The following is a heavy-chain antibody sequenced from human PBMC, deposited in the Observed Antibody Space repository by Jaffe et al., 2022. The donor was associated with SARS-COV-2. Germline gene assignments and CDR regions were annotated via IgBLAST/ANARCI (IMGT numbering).Heavy chain of an antibody. D-gene: IGHD2-21*01. Sequence: EVQLVESGGGLVQPGGSLRLSCAASGFSFSSHWMQWVRQVPGKGLVWVSRINDDGSYSDYADSVKGRFTISRDNAKNTVNLEMNSLRAEDTAVYYCARDSPPNCRGDCRLNGMDVWGKGTTVTVSS. CDR1: GFSFSSHW. CDR3: ARDSPPNCRGDCRLNGMDV. CDR2: INDDGSYS. J-gene: IGHJ6*04. V-gene: IGHV3-74*01.